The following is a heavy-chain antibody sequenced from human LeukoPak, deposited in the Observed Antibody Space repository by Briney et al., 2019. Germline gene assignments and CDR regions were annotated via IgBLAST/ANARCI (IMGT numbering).Heavy chain of an antibody. CDR2: ITDSGGDT. D-gene: IGHD2-15*01. V-gene: IGHV3-23*01. CDR3: AKVGGGGYPYYFDY. Sequence: GGSLRLSCAASGFTFSSYVMSWVRQAPGKGLEWVSAITDSGGDTYYADSVKGRFTISRDNSKNTPYLQMNSLRAEDTAVFYCAKVGGGGYPYYFDYWGQGTLVTVSS. J-gene: IGHJ4*02. CDR1: GFTFSSYV.